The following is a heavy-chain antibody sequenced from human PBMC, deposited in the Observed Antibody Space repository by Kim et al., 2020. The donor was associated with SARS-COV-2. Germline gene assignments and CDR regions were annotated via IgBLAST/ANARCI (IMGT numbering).Heavy chain of an antibody. Sequence: GGSLRLSCTASDFNFKIYARHWVRQAPGRGLEWLALISYDGSHAYYASSVGGRFAISRDNSRDTVFLQLNNLRAEDTAVYYCAKDVSRITIFGVVTRGGMDVGGEGNTVTVSS. J-gene: IGHJ6*04. CDR3: AKDVSRITIFGVVTRGGMDV. CDR2: ISYDGSHA. CDR1: DFNFKIYA. V-gene: IGHV3-30*09. D-gene: IGHD3-3*01.